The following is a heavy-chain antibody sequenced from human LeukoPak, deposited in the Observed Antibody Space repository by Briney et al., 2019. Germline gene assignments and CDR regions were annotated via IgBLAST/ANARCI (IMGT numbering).Heavy chain of an antibody. CDR3: ARALRIYYYFDY. CDR2: IIPIFGTA. CDR1: GGTFSSYA. Sequence: ASVKVSCKASGGTFSSYAISWVRQAPGQGLEWMGGIIPIFGTANYAQKFQGRVTITADKSTSTAYMELSRLRSDDTAVYYCARALRIYYYFDYWGQGTLVTVSS. V-gene: IGHV1-69*06. D-gene: IGHD1-26*01. J-gene: IGHJ4*02.